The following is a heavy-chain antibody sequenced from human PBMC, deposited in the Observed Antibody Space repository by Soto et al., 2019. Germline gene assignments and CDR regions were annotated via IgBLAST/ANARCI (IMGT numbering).Heavy chain of an antibody. CDR2: ISNGGDAV. Sequence: QVQLVESGGGLVKPGGSLRLSCAASGFTFSDYYMSWIRQVPGKGLEWVSYISNGGDAVHYADSVKGRFTISRDNADNSLYLQMNSLKVEDTAVYYCAKDNWSLDLWGRGTLVTVSS. J-gene: IGHJ2*01. V-gene: IGHV3-11*01. CDR3: AKDNWSLDL. D-gene: IGHD1-20*01. CDR1: GFTFSDYY.